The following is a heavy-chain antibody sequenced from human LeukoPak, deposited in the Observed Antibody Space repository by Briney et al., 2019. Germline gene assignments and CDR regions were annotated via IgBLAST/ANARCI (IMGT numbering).Heavy chain of an antibody. CDR1: GFTFSSYS. J-gene: IGHJ4*02. CDR3: ARGPTGWGYDILTGYYYSDY. Sequence: GGSLRLSCAASGFTFSSYSMNWVRQAPGKGLEWVSSISSSSSYVYYADSVKGRFTISRDNAKNSLYLQMNSLRAEDTAVYYCARGPTGWGYDILTGYYYSDYWGQGTLVPVSS. D-gene: IGHD3-9*01. CDR2: ISSSSSYV. V-gene: IGHV3-21*01.